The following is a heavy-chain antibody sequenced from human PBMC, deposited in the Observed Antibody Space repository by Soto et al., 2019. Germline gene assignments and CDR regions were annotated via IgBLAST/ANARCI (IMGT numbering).Heavy chain of an antibody. J-gene: IGHJ5*02. CDR2: NSNSSTTK. D-gene: IGHD6-19*01. Sequence: EVQLVESGGGLVQPGGSLRLSCAASGFTLNSYSMNWVRHAPGKGLGWVSYNSNSSTTKYYTDSVKGRCTISRDNAKNSLSLQMNIVRDDATAVYDCARTSSGLENWFDPWGQGTLVSVSS. CDR1: GFTLNSYS. CDR3: ARTSSGLENWFDP. V-gene: IGHV3-48*02.